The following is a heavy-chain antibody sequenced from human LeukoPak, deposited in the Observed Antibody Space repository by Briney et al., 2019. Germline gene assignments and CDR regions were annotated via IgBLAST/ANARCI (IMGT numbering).Heavy chain of an antibody. CDR3: ARVAGGIDY. J-gene: IGHJ4*02. D-gene: IGHD6-19*01. V-gene: IGHV1-8*03. CDR2: MNPNSGYT. Sequence: ASVKVSCKASGYTFTTYDINWVRQATGQGLEWMGWMNPNSGYTGYAQKFQGRVTITRDTSISTAYMELSSLRSEDTAVYYCARVAGGIDYWGQGTLVTVSS. CDR1: GYTFTTYD.